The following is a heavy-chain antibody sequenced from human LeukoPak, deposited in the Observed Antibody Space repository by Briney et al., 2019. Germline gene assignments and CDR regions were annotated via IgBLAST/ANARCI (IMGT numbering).Heavy chain of an antibody. CDR1: GYSFTSYW. V-gene: IGHV5-51*01. J-gene: IGHJ5*02. CDR3: ARLDRYYYDSSGYPTENWFDP. D-gene: IGHD3-22*01. Sequence: GESLKVSCKGSGYSFTSYWIGWVRQMPGKGLEWMGIIYPGDSDTRYSPSFQGQVTISADKSISTAYLQWSSLKASDTAMYYCARLDRYYYDSSGYPTENWFDPWGQGTLVTVSS. CDR2: IYPGDSDT.